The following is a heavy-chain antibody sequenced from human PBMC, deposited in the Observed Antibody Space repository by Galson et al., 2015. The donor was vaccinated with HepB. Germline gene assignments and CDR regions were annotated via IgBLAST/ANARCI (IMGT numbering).Heavy chain of an antibody. CDR2: ISAYNGNT. V-gene: IGHV1-18*04. CDR3: ARGGYSSGYYPGRGAVDI. D-gene: IGHD3-22*01. CDR1: GYTFTSYG. Sequence: SVKVSCKASGYTFTSYGISWVRQAPGQGLEWMGWISAYNGNTNYAQKLQGRVTMTTDTSTSTAYMELRSLRSDDTAVYYCARGGYSSGYYPGRGAVDIWGQGTMVTVSS. J-gene: IGHJ3*02.